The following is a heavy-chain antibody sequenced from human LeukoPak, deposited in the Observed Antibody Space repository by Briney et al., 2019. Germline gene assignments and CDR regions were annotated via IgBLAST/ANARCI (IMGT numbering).Heavy chain of an antibody. CDR2: IYYSGST. CDR1: GGSICIITYD. CDR3: ARSSAPDIAVVVAVPPYFAY. V-gene: IGHV4-39*01. D-gene: IGHD2-15*01. Sequence: PSETLSLSCTVSGGSICIITYDWGWIRQPPGKGLEWIGSIYYSGSTYYNPSLKSRVTISVDTSKNQFSLKLSSVTPADTAVYYCARSSAPDIAVVVAVPPYFAYWGRGTRVTVSS. J-gene: IGHJ4*02.